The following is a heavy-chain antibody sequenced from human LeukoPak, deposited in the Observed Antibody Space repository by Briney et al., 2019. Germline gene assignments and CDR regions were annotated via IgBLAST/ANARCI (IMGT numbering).Heavy chain of an antibody. V-gene: IGHV4-34*01. Sequence: GSLRLSCAASGFTFSSYSMSWVRQPPGKGLEWIGEINHSGSTNYNPSLKSRVTISVDTSKNQFSLKLSSVTAADTAVYYCARSYASSWYWNWFDPWGQGTLVTVSS. CDR3: ARSYASSWYWNWFDP. J-gene: IGHJ5*02. CDR1: GFTFSSYS. CDR2: INHSGST. D-gene: IGHD6-13*01.